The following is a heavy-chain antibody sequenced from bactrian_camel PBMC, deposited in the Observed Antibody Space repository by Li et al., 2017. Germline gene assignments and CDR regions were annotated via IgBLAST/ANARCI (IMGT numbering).Heavy chain of an antibody. Sequence: QVQLVESGGGSVQAGGSLRLSCVVSGTIHDKYAVAWFRQSPGNQREGVAIIDSDGSTGYEDPVKGRFTISRDNAEMTLHLQMNSLKPEDTAMYYCAIDSDPCRRRGYETWLPDRTDFPYWGQGTQVTVS. D-gene: IGHD3*01. CDR1: GTIHDKYA. V-gene: IGHV3S53*01. CDR2: IDSDGST. J-gene: IGHJ6*01. CDR3: AIDSDPCRRRGYETWLPDRTDFPY.